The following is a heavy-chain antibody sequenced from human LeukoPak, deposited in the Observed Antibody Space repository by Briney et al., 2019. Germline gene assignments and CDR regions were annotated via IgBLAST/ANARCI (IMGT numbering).Heavy chain of an antibody. CDR2: IWYDGSNK. Sequence: KGLEWVAVIWYDGSNKYYADSVKGRFTISRDNSKNTLYLQMNSQRAEDTAVYYCAREGTDYWGQGTLVTVSS. D-gene: IGHD3-10*01. J-gene: IGHJ4*02. V-gene: IGHV3-33*01. CDR3: AREGTDY.